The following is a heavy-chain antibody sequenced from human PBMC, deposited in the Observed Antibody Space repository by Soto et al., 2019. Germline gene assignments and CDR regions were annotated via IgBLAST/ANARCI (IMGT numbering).Heavy chain of an antibody. CDR2: ISYDGNNK. V-gene: IGHV3-30*18. CDR1: GFTFSTHG. J-gene: IGHJ4*02. Sequence: GGSLRLSCAASGFTFSTHGMHWVRQAPGKGLEWVAVISYDGNNKYSADSVKGRFTISRDNSKNTLYLQMNSLRPEDTAVYYCAKDGDVAAAGYYFACWGQGTLVTVSS. D-gene: IGHD6-13*01. CDR3: AKDGDVAAAGYYFAC.